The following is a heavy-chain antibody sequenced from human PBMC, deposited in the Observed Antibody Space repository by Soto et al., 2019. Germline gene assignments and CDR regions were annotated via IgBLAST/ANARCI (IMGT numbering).Heavy chain of an antibody. V-gene: IGHV3-7*03. CDR1: GFTFISYW. CDR2: IKQDGSEK. CDR3: ARDPEAFDI. J-gene: IGHJ3*02. Sequence: LRLSFAASGFTFISYWISWVRQAPGKGLEWVANIKQDGSEKYYVDSVKGRFTISRDNAKNSLYLQMNSLRAEDTAVYYCARDPEAFDIWGQGTMVTVSS.